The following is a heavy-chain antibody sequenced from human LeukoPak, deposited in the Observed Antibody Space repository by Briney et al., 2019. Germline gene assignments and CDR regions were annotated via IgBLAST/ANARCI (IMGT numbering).Heavy chain of an antibody. J-gene: IGHJ4*02. CDR2: INSDGSST. CDR1: GFTFSSYW. V-gene: IGHV3-74*01. D-gene: IGHD4-17*01. Sequence: GGSLRLSCAASGFTFSSYWMHWVRQAPGKGLVWVSRINSDGSSTSYADSVKGRFTISRDNAKNTLYLQMNSLRAEDTAVYYCARAYGDLIFDYWGQGILVTVSS. CDR3: ARAYGDLIFDY.